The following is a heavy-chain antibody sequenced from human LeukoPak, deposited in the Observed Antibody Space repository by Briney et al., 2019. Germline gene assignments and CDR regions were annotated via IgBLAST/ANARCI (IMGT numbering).Heavy chain of an antibody. Sequence: SVKVSCKASGGTFSSYAISWVRQAPGQGLEWMGGIIPIFGTANYAQKFQGRVTITADKSTSTAYMELSSLRSEDTAVYYCARGGYSSSWYQNTDFDYWGQGTLVTVSS. J-gene: IGHJ4*02. D-gene: IGHD6-13*01. CDR2: IIPIFGTA. CDR3: ARGGYSSSWYQNTDFDY. V-gene: IGHV1-69*06. CDR1: GGTFSSYA.